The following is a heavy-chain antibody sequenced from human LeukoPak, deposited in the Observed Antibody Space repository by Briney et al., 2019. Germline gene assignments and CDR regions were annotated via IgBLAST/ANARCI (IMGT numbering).Heavy chain of an antibody. CDR3: ARGYSVVPAAIDY. CDR1: GGSISSSSYY. CDR2: IYHSGST. V-gene: IGHV4-30-2*01. Sequence: PSETLSLTCTVSGGSISSSSYYWSWIRQPPGKGLEWIGYIYHSGSTYYNPSLKSRVTISVDRSKNQFSLKLSSVTAADTAVYYCARGYSVVPAAIDYWGQGTLVTVSS. J-gene: IGHJ4*02. D-gene: IGHD2-2*01.